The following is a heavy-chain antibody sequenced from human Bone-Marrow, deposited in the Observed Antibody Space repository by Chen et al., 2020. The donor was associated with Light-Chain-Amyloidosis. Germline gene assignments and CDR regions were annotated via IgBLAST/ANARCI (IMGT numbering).Heavy chain of an antibody. CDR2: IYPDDSDA. CDR3: ARRRDGYNFDY. J-gene: IGHJ4*02. V-gene: IGHV5-51*01. D-gene: IGHD5-12*01. Sequence: EVQLEQSGPEVKKPGESLKISCKGSGYTFPNYWIGWVRQMPGKGLEWMGVIYPDDSDARYSPSFEGQVTISADKSITTAYLQWRSLKASDTAMYYCARRRDGYNFDYWGQGTGHRLL. CDR1: GYTFPNYW.